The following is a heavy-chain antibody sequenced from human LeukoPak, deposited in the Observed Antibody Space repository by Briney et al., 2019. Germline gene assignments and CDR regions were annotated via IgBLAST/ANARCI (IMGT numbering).Heavy chain of an antibody. V-gene: IGHV3-73*01. CDR1: GFTFSGSA. D-gene: IGHD3-22*01. J-gene: IGHJ1*01. CDR2: IRSKANSYAT. Sequence: GGSLRLSCAASGFTFSGSAMHWVRQASGKGLEWVGRIRSKANSYATAYAASVKGRFTISRDDSKNTAYLQMNSLKTEDTAVYYCAADRERDPSCYYLVGGQGTLITVSS. CDR3: AADRERDPSCYYLV.